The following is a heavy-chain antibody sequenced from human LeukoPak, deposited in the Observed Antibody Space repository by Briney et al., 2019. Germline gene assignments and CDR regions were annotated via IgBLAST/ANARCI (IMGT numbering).Heavy chain of an antibody. V-gene: IGHV4-4*07. J-gene: IGHJ3*02. D-gene: IGHD5-18*01. CDR1: GGSLSTYH. CDR3: AREWIQHAFDI. CDR2: IYATGTT. Sequence: SETLSLTCSVSGGSLSTYHWTWIRQPAGKGLQWIGRIYATGTTNSDPSLESRVTMSVDTSKNQFSLKLSSVTAADTAVYYCAREWIQHAFDIWGRGTMVTVSS.